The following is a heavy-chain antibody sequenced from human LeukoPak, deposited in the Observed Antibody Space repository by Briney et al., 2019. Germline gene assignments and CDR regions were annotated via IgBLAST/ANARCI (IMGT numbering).Heavy chain of an antibody. CDR3: ARLFWVAAAGTWFDP. CDR2: IYTSGST. Sequence: IPSETLSLTCTVSGGSISSYYWSWIRQPAGKGLEWIGRIYTSGSTNYNPSLKSRVTMSVDTSKNQFSLKLSSVTAADTAVYYCARLFWVAAAGTWFDPWGQGTLVTVSS. CDR1: GGSISSYY. V-gene: IGHV4-4*07. J-gene: IGHJ5*02. D-gene: IGHD6-13*01.